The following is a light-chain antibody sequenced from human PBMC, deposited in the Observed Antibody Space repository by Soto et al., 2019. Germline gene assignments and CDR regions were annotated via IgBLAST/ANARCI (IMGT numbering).Light chain of an antibody. CDR2: GAY. Sequence: IQVTQSPSTLSVSLGERVTLSCRVSQSVSSSLAWYQQKPGQAPRLLISGAYTRATGIPARFSGSGSGTEFTLPISSLQSEDFAVSYCQQYYNWPLLTFGGGTRVEIE. CDR3: QQYYNWPLLT. V-gene: IGKV3-15*01. CDR1: QSVSSS. J-gene: IGKJ4*01.